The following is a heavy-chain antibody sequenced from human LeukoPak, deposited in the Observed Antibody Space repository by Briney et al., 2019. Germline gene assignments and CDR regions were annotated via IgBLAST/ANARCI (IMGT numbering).Heavy chain of an antibody. V-gene: IGHV1-2*02. J-gene: IGHJ4*02. D-gene: IGHD3-10*01. CDR3: ARDRATYGPEYDD. Sequence: ASVKASCKASGYTFTDYFIHWVRQAPGQGLEWMGWISPNSGDTNCAQKFQGRVTMTRDTSITTAYMEVNSLRSDDTAVYYCARDRATYGPEYDDWGQGTLVTVSS. CDR1: GYTFTDYF. CDR2: ISPNSGDT.